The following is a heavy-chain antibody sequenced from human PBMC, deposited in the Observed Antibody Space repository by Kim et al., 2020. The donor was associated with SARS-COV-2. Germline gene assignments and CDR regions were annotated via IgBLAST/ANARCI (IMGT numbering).Heavy chain of an antibody. Sequence: GGSLRHSCAASGFTINNYAMNWVRQAPGKGLEWVSVISGSGGSTYYADSVKGRFTISRDNSKNTLHLQMNSLRVEDTAVYYCAKGSIAVPRGYYSYMDV. CDR1: GFTINNYA. J-gene: IGHJ6*03. D-gene: IGHD6-19*01. CDR2: ISGSGGST. V-gene: IGHV3-23*01. CDR3: AKGSIAVPRGYYSYMDV.